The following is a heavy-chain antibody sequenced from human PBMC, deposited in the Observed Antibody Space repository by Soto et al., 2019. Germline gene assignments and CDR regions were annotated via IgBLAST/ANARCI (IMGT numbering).Heavy chain of an antibody. J-gene: IGHJ6*02. CDR1: GGSIRSGGYY. D-gene: IGHD5-18*01. Sequence: SETLSLTCTVSGGSIRSGGYYWSWVRQNPRRGLEWIGNIYYSGNTYYNPSLKSRLTISVDTSKNQFSLNLSSVTAADTAVYYCARDRLMDTAGTARHYFGLEVWGQGTTVTVSS. CDR2: IYYSGNT. CDR3: ARDRLMDTAGTARHYFGLEV. V-gene: IGHV4-31*03.